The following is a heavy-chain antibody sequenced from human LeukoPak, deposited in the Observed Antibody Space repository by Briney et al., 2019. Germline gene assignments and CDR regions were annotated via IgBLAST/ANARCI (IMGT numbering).Heavy chain of an antibody. V-gene: IGHV4-59*12. CDR3: ARGRIMITFGGVIVPYFDY. D-gene: IGHD3-16*02. Sequence: SETLSLTCTVSGGSISSYYWSWIRQPPGKGLEWIGYIYYSGSTNYNPSLKSRVTISVDTSKNQFSLKLSSVTAADTAVYYCARGRIMITFGGVIVPYFDYWGQGMLVTVSS. J-gene: IGHJ4*02. CDR1: GGSISSYY. CDR2: IYYSGST.